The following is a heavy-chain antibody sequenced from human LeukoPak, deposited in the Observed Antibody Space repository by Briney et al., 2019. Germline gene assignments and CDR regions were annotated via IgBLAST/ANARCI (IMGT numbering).Heavy chain of an antibody. J-gene: IGHJ4*02. V-gene: IGHV4-34*01. Sequence: PSETLSLTCAAYGGSFSGYYWSWIRQPPGKGLEWIGEINHSGSTNYNPSLKSRVTISVDTSKNQFSLKLSSVTAADTAVYYCARGLNMVRGVINRYFDYWGQGTLVTVSS. CDR3: ARGLNMVRGVINRYFDY. CDR2: INHSGST. CDR1: GGSFSGYY. D-gene: IGHD3-10*01.